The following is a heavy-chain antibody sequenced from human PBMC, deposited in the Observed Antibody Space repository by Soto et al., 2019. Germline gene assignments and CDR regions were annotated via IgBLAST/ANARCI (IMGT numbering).Heavy chain of an antibody. CDR3: ARGRTPQFMTGTWFDP. D-gene: IGHD3-9*01. CDR1: GFTFSSYG. V-gene: IGHV3-33*01. Sequence: GGSLRLSCAASGFTFSSYGMHWVRQAPGKGLEWVAVIWYDGSNKYYADSVKGRFTISRDNSKNTLYLQMNSLRAEDTAVYYCARGRTPQFMTGTWFDPWGQGTLVTVSS. J-gene: IGHJ5*02. CDR2: IWYDGSNK.